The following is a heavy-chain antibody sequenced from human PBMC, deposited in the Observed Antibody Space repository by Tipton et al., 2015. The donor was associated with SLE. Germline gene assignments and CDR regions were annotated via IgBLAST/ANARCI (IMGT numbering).Heavy chain of an antibody. CDR3: ARSMRVGSEDY. CDR2: IYYSGST. Sequence: GLVKPSETLSLTCTVSGGSISSYYWSWIRQPPGKGLEWIGYIYYSGSTNYNPSLKSRVTISVDTSKNQFSLKLSSVTAADTAVYYCARSMRVGSEDYWGQGTVVTVSS. V-gene: IGHV4-59*01. J-gene: IGHJ4*02. D-gene: IGHD6-19*01. CDR1: GGSISSYY.